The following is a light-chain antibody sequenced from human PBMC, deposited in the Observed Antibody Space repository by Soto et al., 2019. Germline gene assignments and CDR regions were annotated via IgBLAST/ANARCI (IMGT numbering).Light chain of an antibody. CDR1: SSDVGAYDY. Sequence: QSALTQPASVSGSPGQSITISCTGTSSDVGAYDYVSWYQQHPGEVPKLMIFDVSDRPSGVSNRFSGSKSGNTASLTMSGLQAEDEADYYCSSFTTSTSYVFGTGTKLTVL. CDR2: DVS. CDR3: SSFTTSTSYV. J-gene: IGLJ1*01. V-gene: IGLV2-14*03.